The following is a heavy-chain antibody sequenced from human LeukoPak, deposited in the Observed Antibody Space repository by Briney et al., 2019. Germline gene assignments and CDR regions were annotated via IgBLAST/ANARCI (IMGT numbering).Heavy chain of an antibody. CDR2: IYYSGST. Sequence: SETLSLTCTVSGGSISSYYWSWIRQPPGKGLEWIGYIYYSGSTNYNPSLKSRVTISVDTSKNQFSLKRSSVTAADTAVYYCARVGGSRRGMDVWGQGTTVTVSS. D-gene: IGHD1-26*01. CDR1: GGSISSYY. V-gene: IGHV4-59*01. J-gene: IGHJ6*02. CDR3: ARVGGSRRGMDV.